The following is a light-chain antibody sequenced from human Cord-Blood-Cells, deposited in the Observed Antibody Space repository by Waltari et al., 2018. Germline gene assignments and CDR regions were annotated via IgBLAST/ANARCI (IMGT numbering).Light chain of an antibody. CDR1: SSDVGGSNY. J-gene: IGLJ1*01. Sequence: QSALTQPASVSGSPGQSITISCTGTSSDVGGSNYVSWYQQHPGKAPKLMIYDVSNRPSGVSNRLSGSKSGNTASLTISGLQAEDEADYYCSSYTSSSTYVFGTGTKVTVL. CDR2: DVS. CDR3: SSYTSSSTYV. V-gene: IGLV2-14*03.